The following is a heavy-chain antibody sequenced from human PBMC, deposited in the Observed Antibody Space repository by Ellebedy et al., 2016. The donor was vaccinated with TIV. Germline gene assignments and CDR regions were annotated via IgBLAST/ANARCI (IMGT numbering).Heavy chain of an antibody. V-gene: IGHV3-7*01. CDR1: GITFNNYW. CDR2: IKPDDSEK. D-gene: IGHD3-16*01. J-gene: IGHJ4*02. CDR3: ASLIWGAGFDY. Sequence: PGGSLRLSCAASGITFNNYWRSWVRQAPGMGLEWVANIKPDDSEKYYLDSVKGRFTISRDNAENSLYLQMDSLRAEDTAVYYCASLIWGAGFDYWGQGALVTVSS.